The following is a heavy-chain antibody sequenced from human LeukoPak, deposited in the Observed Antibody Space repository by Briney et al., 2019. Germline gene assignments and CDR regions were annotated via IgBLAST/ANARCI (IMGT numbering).Heavy chain of an antibody. CDR1: GYTFTAYG. CDR3: ARTYYDILTGWNWFDP. Sequence: GASVKVSCKASGYTFTAYGFTWVRQAPGQGLEWMGWISTYSDNANYAQNLQGRVTMTTDTSTTTAYMELRSLRSDDTAVYYCARTYYDILTGWNWFDPWGQGTLVTVSS. CDR2: ISTYSDNA. J-gene: IGHJ5*02. D-gene: IGHD3-9*01. V-gene: IGHV1-18*01.